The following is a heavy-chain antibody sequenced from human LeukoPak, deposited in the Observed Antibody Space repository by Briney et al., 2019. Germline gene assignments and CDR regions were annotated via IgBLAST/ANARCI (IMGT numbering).Heavy chain of an antibody. CDR1: GYTFTSYD. CDR2: MNPNSGNT. CDR3: ARDLDSSSWYRGYYYYMDV. J-gene: IGHJ6*03. V-gene: IGHV1-8*03. Sequence: ASVKVSCKASGYTFTSYDINWVRQATGQGLEWMGWMNPNSGNTGYAQKFQGRVTITRNTSISTAYMELSSLRSEDTAVYYCARDLDSSSWYRGYYYYMDVWGKGTTVTVSS. D-gene: IGHD6-13*01.